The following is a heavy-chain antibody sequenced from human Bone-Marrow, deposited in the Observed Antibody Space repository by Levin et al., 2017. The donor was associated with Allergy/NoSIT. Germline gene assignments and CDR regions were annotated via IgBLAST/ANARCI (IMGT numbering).Heavy chain of an antibody. Sequence: GESLKISCAASGFPFSNYVMNWVRKAPGKGLEWVAYISGPSATIYYADSVKGGFIISRDNAKNSLYLQMNSLRDDDTAVYYCVGYSSSWATCDYWGQGSLVSVSS. CDR2: ISGPSATI. CDR1: GFPFSNYV. J-gene: IGHJ4*02. CDR3: VGYSSSWATCDY. V-gene: IGHV3-48*02. D-gene: IGHD6-13*01.